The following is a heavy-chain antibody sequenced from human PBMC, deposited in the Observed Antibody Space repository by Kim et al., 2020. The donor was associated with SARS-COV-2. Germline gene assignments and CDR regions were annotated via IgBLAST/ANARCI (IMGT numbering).Heavy chain of an antibody. J-gene: IGHJ4*02. V-gene: IGHV3-48*02. Sequence: AEYVKGRFTISGDNARNSVFLQMNSLRDEDTAVYYCARDTPESAVAASFDYWGQGTLVTVSS. CDR3: ARDTPESAVAASFDY. D-gene: IGHD6-19*01.